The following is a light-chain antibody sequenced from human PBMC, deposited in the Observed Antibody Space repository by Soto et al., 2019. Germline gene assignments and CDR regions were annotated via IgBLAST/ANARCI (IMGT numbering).Light chain of an antibody. Sequence: DIPLAQAPSGLCASPGEGVTVTWRASQVISSYLAWYQQKPGRAPKLLIYAASTLQSGVPSRFSGSGSGTEFTLTITSLQPEDFATYYCQQLNSSPITFGQGTQLEIK. CDR1: QVISSY. V-gene: IGKV1-9*01. J-gene: IGKJ5*01. CDR3: QQLNSSPIT. CDR2: AAS.